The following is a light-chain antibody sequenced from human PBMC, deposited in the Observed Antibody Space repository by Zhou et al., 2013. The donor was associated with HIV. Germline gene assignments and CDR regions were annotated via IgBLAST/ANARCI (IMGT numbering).Light chain of an antibody. V-gene: IGKV3-20*01. CDR2: GAS. CDR1: QSVVSAY. CDR3: QHYHNWPPGMCS. J-gene: IGKJ2*04. Sequence: EIVLTQSPGTLSLSPGERATLSCRASQSVVSAYLAWYQHKPGQAPRLLIFGASTRATGVPDRFSGSGSGTEFTLTITSLQSEDFALYYCQHYHNWPPGMCSFGQGTKLEIK.